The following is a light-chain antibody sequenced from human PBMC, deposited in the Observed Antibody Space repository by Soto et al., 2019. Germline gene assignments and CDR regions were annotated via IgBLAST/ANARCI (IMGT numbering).Light chain of an antibody. Sequence: EIVMTQSPATLSVFSGERATLSCRASQSVSTNLAWYQQKPGQAPRLLIYGASTRATGIPARFSGSGSGTEFTPTITSLQSEDFAVYYCQQYHNWPMYTFGQGTKLEIK. V-gene: IGKV3-15*01. CDR2: GAS. J-gene: IGKJ2*01. CDR1: QSVSTN. CDR3: QQYHNWPMYT.